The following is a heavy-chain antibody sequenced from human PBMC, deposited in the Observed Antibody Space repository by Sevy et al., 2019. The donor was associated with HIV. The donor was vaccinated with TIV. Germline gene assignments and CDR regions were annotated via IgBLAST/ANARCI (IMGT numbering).Heavy chain of an antibody. CDR1: GDSISGYY. CDR2: IYYTRST. Sequence: SETLSLTCNVSGDSISGYYWSWIRQPPGKGLEWIEYIYYTRSTNYNPSLKSRVTISKHMSKNQFSLKLSSVIVADTAVYYCARGRPDYYYGMDVWGQGTTVTVSS. CDR3: ARGRPDYYYGMDV. J-gene: IGHJ6*02. V-gene: IGHV4-59*01.